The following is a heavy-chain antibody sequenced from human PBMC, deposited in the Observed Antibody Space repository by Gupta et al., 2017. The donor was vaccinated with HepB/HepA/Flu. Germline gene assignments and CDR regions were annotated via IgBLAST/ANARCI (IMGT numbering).Heavy chain of an antibody. CDR3: AKAMRRDHCSSTSCYNGGPYDAFDI. V-gene: IGHV3-9*03. CDR2: ISWNSGSI. D-gene: IGHD2-2*02. Sequence: EVQLVESGGGLVQPGRSLRLSCAASGFTFDDYAMHWLRQAPGKGLEWVSGISWNSGSIGYADSVKGRFTISRDNAKNSLYLQMNSLRAEDMALYYCAKAMRRDHCSSTSCYNGGPYDAFDIWGQGTMVTVSS. CDR1: GFTFDDYA. J-gene: IGHJ3*02.